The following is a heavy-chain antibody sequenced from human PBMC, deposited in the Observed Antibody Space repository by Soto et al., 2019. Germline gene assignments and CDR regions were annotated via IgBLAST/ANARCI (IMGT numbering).Heavy chain of an antibody. CDR1: GFTFNAYA. V-gene: IGHV3-23*01. Sequence: GGSLRLSCAASGFTFNAYAMSWVRQAPGKGPEWVSAISGSGVFTYYVDSVKGRSTISRDNSKNTLYLQMNGLRAEDTAIYYCARLNGADPHYYYGFDVWGQGTTVTVSS. J-gene: IGHJ6*02. D-gene: IGHD2-8*01. CDR3: ARLNGADPHYYYGFDV. CDR2: ISGSGVFT.